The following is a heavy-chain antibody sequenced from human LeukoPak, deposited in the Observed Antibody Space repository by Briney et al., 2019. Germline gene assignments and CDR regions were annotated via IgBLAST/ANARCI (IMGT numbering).Heavy chain of an antibody. CDR3: ATDAILRG. CDR2: IRSKANNYAT. CDR1: GFTFSGSA. Sequence: GGSLKLSCAASGFTFSGSAMHWVRQASGKGLEWVGSIRSKANNYATTYAASVSGRFTISRADSKHTGYLQMDSLKTERTAVYYCATDAILRGWGEGTLVTVSS. V-gene: IGHV3-73*01. D-gene: IGHD2-2*01. J-gene: IGHJ4*02.